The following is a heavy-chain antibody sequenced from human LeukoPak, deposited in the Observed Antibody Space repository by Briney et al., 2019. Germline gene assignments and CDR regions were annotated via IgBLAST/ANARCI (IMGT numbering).Heavy chain of an antibody. V-gene: IGHV4-59*01. CDR3: AREAAIAAAPGAFDI. CDR2: IYYSGST. CDR1: GGSISSYY. Sequence: SETLSLTCTVSGGSISSYYWSWIRQPPGKGLEWIGYIYYSGSTNYNPSLKSRVTISVDTSKNQFSLKLSSVTAADTAVYYCAREAAIAAAPGAFDIWGQGTMVTVSS. D-gene: IGHD6-13*01. J-gene: IGHJ3*02.